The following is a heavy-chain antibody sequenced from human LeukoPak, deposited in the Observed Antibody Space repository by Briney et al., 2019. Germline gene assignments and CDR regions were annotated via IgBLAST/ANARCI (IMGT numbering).Heavy chain of an antibody. D-gene: IGHD2-15*01. V-gene: IGHV1-24*01. CDR1: GYTLTELS. Sequence: ASVKVSCKVSGYTLTELSMHWVRQAPGKGFEWMGGFGPEDGETIYAQKFQGRVTMTEDTSTDTAYMELSSLRSEDTAVYYCATDLGYCSGGSCDKDYWGQGTLVTVSS. CDR2: FGPEDGET. J-gene: IGHJ4*02. CDR3: ATDLGYCSGGSCDKDY.